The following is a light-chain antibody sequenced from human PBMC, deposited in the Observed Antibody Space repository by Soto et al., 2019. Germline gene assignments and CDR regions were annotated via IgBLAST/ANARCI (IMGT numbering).Light chain of an antibody. Sequence: SYELTQPPSVSVAPGKTASITCAGNNIGSKGVHWYQQKPGQAPVLVIYYDSDRPSGIPERFSGSNSGNTATLAISRVEAGDEADYFCQVWDSSSCVFGTGTK. J-gene: IGLJ1*01. V-gene: IGLV3-21*04. CDR2: YDS. CDR3: QVWDSSSCV. CDR1: NIGSKG.